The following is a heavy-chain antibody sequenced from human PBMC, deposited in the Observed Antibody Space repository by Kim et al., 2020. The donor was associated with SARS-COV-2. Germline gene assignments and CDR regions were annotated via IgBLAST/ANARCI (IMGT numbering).Heavy chain of an antibody. J-gene: IGHJ6*02. CDR1: GFTFSSYS. D-gene: IGHD3-10*01. CDR2: ISSSSSYI. Sequence: GGSLRLSCAASGFTFSSYSMNWVRQAPGKGLEWVSSISSSSSYIYYADSVKGRFTISRDNAKNSLYLQMNSLRAEDTAVYYCARDSGGGLLWFGESRLLYYSYYGMDVWDQGTTVTVSS. V-gene: IGHV3-21*01. CDR3: ARDSGGGLLWFGESRLLYYSYYGMDV.